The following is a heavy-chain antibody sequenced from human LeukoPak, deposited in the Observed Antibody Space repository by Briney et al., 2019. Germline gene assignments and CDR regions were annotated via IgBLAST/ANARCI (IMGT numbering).Heavy chain of an antibody. D-gene: IGHD3-16*01. CDR1: GFTFSSYA. CDR3: ARLYGIDC. CDR2: ISYDGSNK. J-gene: IGHJ4*02. Sequence: GRSLRLSCAASGFTFSSYAMHWVRQAPGKGLEWVAVISYDGSNKYYADSVKGRFTISRDNSKNTLYLQMNSLRAEDTAVYYCARLYGIDCWGQGTLVTVSS. V-gene: IGHV3-30-3*01.